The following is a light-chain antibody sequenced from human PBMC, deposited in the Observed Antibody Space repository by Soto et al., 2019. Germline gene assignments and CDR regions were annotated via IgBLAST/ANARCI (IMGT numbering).Light chain of an antibody. CDR2: DVT. V-gene: IGLV2-14*03. J-gene: IGLJ3*02. Sequence: QSALTQPASVSGSPGQSITISCTGTSSDVGNYDYVSWYQQHPGKAPKLIIYDVTNRPSGVSNRFSGSKSGNTASLTISGLQAEDEADYYCSSYASSSTVVFGGGTQLTVL. CDR3: SSYASSSTVV. CDR1: SSDVGNYDY.